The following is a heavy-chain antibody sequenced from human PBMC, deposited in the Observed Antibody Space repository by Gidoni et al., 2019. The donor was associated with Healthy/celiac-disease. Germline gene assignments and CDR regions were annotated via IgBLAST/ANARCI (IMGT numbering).Heavy chain of an antibody. V-gene: IGHV3-23*01. CDR1: GFTFSGDA. Sequence: EVQLLESGGGLVQPGGSLRLSCAASGFTFSGDAMSWVRQAPGKGLEWVSAISGSGGSTYYADSVKGRFTISRDNSKNTLYLQMNSLRAEDTAVYYCAKDPHDYSNTHYPNNWFDPWGQGTLVTVSS. CDR2: ISGSGGST. D-gene: IGHD4-4*01. CDR3: AKDPHDYSNTHYPNNWFDP. J-gene: IGHJ5*02.